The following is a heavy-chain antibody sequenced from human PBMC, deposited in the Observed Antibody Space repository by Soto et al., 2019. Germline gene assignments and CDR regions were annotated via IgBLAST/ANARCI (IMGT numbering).Heavy chain of an antibody. V-gene: IGHV1-69*01. CDR2: IIPIFGTA. CDR3: ARVLRGYSRSLNWFDP. Sequence: QVQLVQSGAEVKKPGSSVKVSCKASGGTFSSYAISWVRQAPGQGLEWMGGIIPIFGTANYAQKFQGRVTITADESTSTAYMEMSSLRSEDTAVYYCARVLRGYSRSLNWFDPGAMEPWSPSPQ. CDR1: GGTFSSYA. J-gene: IGHJ5*01. D-gene: IGHD6-13*01.